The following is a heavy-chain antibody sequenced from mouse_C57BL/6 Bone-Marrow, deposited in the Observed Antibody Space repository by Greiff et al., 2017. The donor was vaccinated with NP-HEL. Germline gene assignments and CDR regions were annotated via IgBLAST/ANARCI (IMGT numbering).Heavy chain of an antibody. CDR1: GFSLTSYG. D-gene: IGHD2-1*01. V-gene: IGHV2-5*01. CDR3: TKKRSYYCNRHWYFDV. CDR2: IWSGGST. Sequence: VQLQESGPGLVQPSQSLSITCKVSGFSLTSYGVHWVSQSPGKGLEWLGVIWSGGSTDYNAAFMSRLSITKDNSKSQCLFRMNSLQAEDTAKYYWTKKRSYYCNRHWYFDVWGTGTTVTVSS. J-gene: IGHJ1*03.